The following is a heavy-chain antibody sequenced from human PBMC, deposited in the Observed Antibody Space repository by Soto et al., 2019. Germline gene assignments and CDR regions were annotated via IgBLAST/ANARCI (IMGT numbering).Heavy chain of an antibody. V-gene: IGHV3-23*01. J-gene: IGHJ3*02. CDR2: IRDSGHST. D-gene: IGHD6-19*01. Sequence: GGSLRLSCAASGFTFSTYSMTWVRQAPGKGLEWVSTIRDSGHSTHYADSVRGRFAISRDNSKNTLFLQMNSLRAEDTAVYYCARVKAQILSSGWYGGDDIWGQGTMVTVSS. CDR1: GFTFSTYS. CDR3: ARVKAQILSSGWYGGDDI.